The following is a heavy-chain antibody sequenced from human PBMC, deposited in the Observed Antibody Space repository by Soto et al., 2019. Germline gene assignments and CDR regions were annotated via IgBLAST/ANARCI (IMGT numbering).Heavy chain of an antibody. D-gene: IGHD3-10*01. CDR1: GITFSSHG. V-gene: IGHV3-33*01. CDR2: IWYDGREK. J-gene: IGHJ4*02. CDR3: ASQGGPGFPLDY. Sequence: HVQLVESGGGVVQPGRSLRLSCEVSGITFSSHGMHWVRQTPGKGLEWVAVIWYDGREKYYADSVKGRFTISRDNSKNRLYLQLNSLRVDDTAVYYAASQGGPGFPLDYWGQGTLVTVSS.